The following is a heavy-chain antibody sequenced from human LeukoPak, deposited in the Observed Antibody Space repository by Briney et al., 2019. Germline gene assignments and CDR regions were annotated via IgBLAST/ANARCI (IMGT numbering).Heavy chain of an antibody. CDR3: ARAGKTGAAAFDI. Sequence: GGSLRLSCAASGLTFSSHWMHWVRQAPGKGLVWVSRITNDGSSTTYADSVKGRFTISRDNAKNMLYLQVNSLRAEDTAVYYCARAGKTGAAAFDIWGQGTMVTVSS. D-gene: IGHD3-10*01. V-gene: IGHV3-74*01. CDR2: ITNDGSST. J-gene: IGHJ3*02. CDR1: GLTFSSHW.